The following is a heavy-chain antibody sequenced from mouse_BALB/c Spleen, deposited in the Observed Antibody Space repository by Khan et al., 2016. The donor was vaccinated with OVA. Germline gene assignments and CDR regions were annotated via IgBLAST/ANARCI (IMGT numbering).Heavy chain of an antibody. CDR3: ANSGYGRFAY. CDR2: INPYNGDT. J-gene: IGHJ3*01. V-gene: IGHV1-18*01. Sequence: EVQLQQSGPELVKPGASMKISCKASGYSFTDYTMNWVKQSHGKNLEWIGLINPYNGDTNYNQKFKGKATLTVDKSYRTAYLKFLTQTSEDASVYYCANSGYGRFAYWGQGTLVTVSA. CDR1: GYSFTDYT. D-gene: IGHD1-2*01.